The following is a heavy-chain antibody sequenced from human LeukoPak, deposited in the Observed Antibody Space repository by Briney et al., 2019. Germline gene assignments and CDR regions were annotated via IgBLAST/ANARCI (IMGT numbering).Heavy chain of an antibody. D-gene: IGHD5-18*01. CDR3: ARGYSYGRKFDY. Sequence: SETLSLTCAVYGGSFSGYYWTWIRQPPGKGLEWIGEVNHSGSTNYNASLKSRVTISVDTSKNQFSLKVRSVTAADTAVYFCARGYSYGRKFDYWDQGTLVTVSS. CDR2: VNHSGST. V-gene: IGHV4-34*01. CDR1: GGSFSGYY. J-gene: IGHJ4*02.